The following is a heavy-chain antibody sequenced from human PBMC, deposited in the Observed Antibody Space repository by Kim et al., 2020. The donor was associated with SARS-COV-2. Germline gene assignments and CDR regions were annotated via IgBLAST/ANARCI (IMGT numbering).Heavy chain of an antibody. Sequence: GGSLRLSCVGSGFTFTTYGIHWVRQAPGKGLEWLAVISFDSGSTYYADSVKGRFTISRDNSEDTIFLQMHILRDEDTAVYYCAKGETYFAATGSFYSLFNGYFNLWGRGTLVTVSS. CDR3: AKGETYFAATGSFYSLFNGYFNL. V-gene: IGHV3-30*18. J-gene: IGHJ2*01. CDR2: ISFDSGST. D-gene: IGHD2-21*01. CDR1: GFTFTTYG.